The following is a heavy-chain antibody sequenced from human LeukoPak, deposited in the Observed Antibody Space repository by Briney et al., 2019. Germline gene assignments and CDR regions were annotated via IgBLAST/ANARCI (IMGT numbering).Heavy chain of an antibody. CDR1: GFTFSSYG. J-gene: IGHJ6*03. D-gene: IGHD5-12*01. V-gene: IGHV3-30*02. Sequence: PGGSLRLSCAASGFTFSSYGMHWVRQAPGKGLEWVAFIRYDGSNKYYADSVKGRFTISRDNSKKTLYLQMNSLRAEDTAIYYCAKHSGYDQNYYYYYYMDVWGKGTTVTVSS. CDR3: AKHSGYDQNYYYYYYMDV. CDR2: IRYDGSNK.